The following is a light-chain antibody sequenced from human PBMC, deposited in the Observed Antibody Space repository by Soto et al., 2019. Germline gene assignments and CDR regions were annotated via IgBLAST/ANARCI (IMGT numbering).Light chain of an antibody. CDR2: GPS. J-gene: IGKJ3*01. V-gene: IGKV3-20*01. CDR3: QQYGSAPFT. Sequence: EIVLTQSPGTLSLSPGERATLSCRASQSVGSSYLAWHQQKPGQTPRLLIYGPSSRATGVPDRFSGSGSGTDFTLTISRLEPEDFAVYYWQQYGSAPFTFGPGTKVVIK. CDR1: QSVGSSY.